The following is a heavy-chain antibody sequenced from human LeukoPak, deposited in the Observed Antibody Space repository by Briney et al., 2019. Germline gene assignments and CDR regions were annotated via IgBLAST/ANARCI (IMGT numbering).Heavy chain of an antibody. Sequence: SETLSLTCTVSGGSIRSGGYYWSWIRQHPGKGLEWIGFIYYSGSTYYNPSLESRVTVSIDTSKNQFSLKLSSVTAADTAVYYCARDSRGGSYDYFDYWGQGILVTVSS. V-gene: IGHV4-31*03. CDR1: GGSIRSGGYY. D-gene: IGHD1-26*01. CDR3: ARDSRGGSYDYFDY. CDR2: IYYSGST. J-gene: IGHJ4*02.